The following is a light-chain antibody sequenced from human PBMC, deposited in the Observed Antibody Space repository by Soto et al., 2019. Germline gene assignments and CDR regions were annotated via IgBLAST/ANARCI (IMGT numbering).Light chain of an antibody. V-gene: IGKV3-20*01. CDR1: QSVSSTY. CDR3: QQYGSSPET. J-gene: IGKJ1*01. Sequence: EIVLTQSPGTLSLSPGERATLSCRASQSVSSTYLAWYQQKPGQAPRLLIYGASSRATGFPDRFSGSGSGTDFTLTISRLEPDDFAVYYCQQYGSSPETFGQGTKV. CDR2: GAS.